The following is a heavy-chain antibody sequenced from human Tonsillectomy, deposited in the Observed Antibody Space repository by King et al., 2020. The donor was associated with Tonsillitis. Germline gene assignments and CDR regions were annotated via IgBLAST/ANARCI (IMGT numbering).Heavy chain of an antibody. J-gene: IGHJ6*02. Sequence: VQLVESGGGVVQPGRSLRLSCAASGFTFSSYGMHWVRQAPGKGLEWVAVISYDGSNKYYADSVKGRFTISRDNSKNTLYLQMNSLRAEDTAVYYCAKDGAASGYSYCSYWADYYYYGMDVWGQGTTVTVSS. CDR1: GFTFSSYG. CDR2: ISYDGSNK. V-gene: IGHV3-30*18. D-gene: IGHD5-18*01. CDR3: AKDGAASGYSYCSYWADYYYYGMDV.